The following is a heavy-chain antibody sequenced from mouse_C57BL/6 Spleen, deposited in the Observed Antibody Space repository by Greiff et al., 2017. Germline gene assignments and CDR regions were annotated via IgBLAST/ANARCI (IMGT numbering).Heavy chain of an antibody. V-gene: IGHV1-59*01. Sequence: VQLQQPGAELVRPGTSVKLSCKASGYTFTSYWMHWVKQRPGQGLEWIGVIDPSDSYTNYNQKFKGKATLTVDTSSSTAYMQLSSLTSEDSAVYYCAREGTVVRYFDVWGTGTTVTVSS. CDR3: AREGTVVRYFDV. CDR1: GYTFTSYW. D-gene: IGHD1-1*01. CDR2: IDPSDSYT. J-gene: IGHJ1*03.